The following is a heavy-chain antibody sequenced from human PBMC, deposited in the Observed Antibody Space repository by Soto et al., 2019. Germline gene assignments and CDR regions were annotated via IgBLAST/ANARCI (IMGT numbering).Heavy chain of an antibody. CDR2: IYPGDSDT. J-gene: IGHJ4*02. D-gene: IGHD4-17*01. Sequence: PGESLKISCKGSGYSFPIYWIAWVRQMPGKGLEWMGVIYPGDSDTRYSPSFQGQVTISADKSISTAYLQWSSLQASDTAIYYCARQDGDGLFYFDYWGQGTPVTVSS. CDR3: ARQDGDGLFYFDY. CDR1: GYSFPIYW. V-gene: IGHV5-51*01.